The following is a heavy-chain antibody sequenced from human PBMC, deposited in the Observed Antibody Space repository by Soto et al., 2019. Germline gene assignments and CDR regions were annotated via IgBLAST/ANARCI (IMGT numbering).Heavy chain of an antibody. CDR2: IYSSGST. CDR1: DGSSISYY. Sequence: LQMMSVTCRVADGSSISYYRNWIQKTPGKGLEWIGYIYSSGSTYYSPSLKSRVTISLDTSNNQFSLRLSSVTAADTAVYYCARSVAPITIFGLVALAYWGQGALVTVS. J-gene: IGHJ4*02. V-gene: IGHV4-59*12. D-gene: IGHD3-3*01. CDR3: ARSVAPITIFGLVALAY.